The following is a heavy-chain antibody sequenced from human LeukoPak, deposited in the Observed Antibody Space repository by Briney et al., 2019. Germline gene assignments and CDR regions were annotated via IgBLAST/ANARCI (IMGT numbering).Heavy chain of an antibody. J-gene: IGHJ4*02. Sequence: ASVKVSCKASGYTFTGYYMHWVRQAPGQGLEWMGIINSSGGTTSYAQKFQGRVTMTRDTSTSTVYMELSSLRSEDTAVYCCARGGWYYFDYWGQGTLVTVSS. CDR3: ARGGWYYFDY. D-gene: IGHD6-19*01. CDR1: GYTFTGYY. CDR2: INSSGGTT. V-gene: IGHV1-46*01.